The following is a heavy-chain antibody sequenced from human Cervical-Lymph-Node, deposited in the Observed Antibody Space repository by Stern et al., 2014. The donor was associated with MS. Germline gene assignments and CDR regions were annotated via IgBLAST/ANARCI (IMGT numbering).Heavy chain of an antibody. CDR1: QTTFDDYG. CDR2: SGWNGATK. V-gene: IGHV3-9*01. J-gene: IGHJ5*01. Sequence: EVQLVQSGGGLVQPGRSLRLSFSASQTTFDDYGFHWVRQVPGQGLESVAGSGWNGATKVYADSVKGRFTISRDNARDSLYLQMNNLTPDDTALYYCAKSYSSSWSGWIDSWGQGILVTVSS. CDR3: AKSYSSSWSGWIDS. D-gene: IGHD6-13*01.